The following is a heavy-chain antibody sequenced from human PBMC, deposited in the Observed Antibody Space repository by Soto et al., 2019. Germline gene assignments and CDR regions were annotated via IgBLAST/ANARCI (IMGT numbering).Heavy chain of an antibody. CDR3: ARVPGSHAFDI. J-gene: IGHJ3*02. Sequence: LSLTCTVSGGSISSYYWSWIRQPPGKGLEWIGYIYYSGSTNYNPSLKSRVTISVDTSKNQFSLKLSSVTAADTAVYYCARVPGSHAFDIWGQGTMVTVSS. D-gene: IGHD3-10*01. CDR2: IYYSGST. V-gene: IGHV4-59*01. CDR1: GGSISSYY.